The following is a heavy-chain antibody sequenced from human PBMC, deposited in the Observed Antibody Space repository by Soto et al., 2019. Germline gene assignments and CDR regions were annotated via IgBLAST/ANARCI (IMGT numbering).Heavy chain of an antibody. CDR2: IYHSGNT. Sequence: QVQLQESGPGLVKPSGTLSLTCAVSGGSISSSYWWSWVRQPPGKGLEWIGEIYHSGNTNYNPSLKSRVTISVDKSKNHFSLKLSSVTAADTAVYYCARRRITMIVVVFDAFDIWGQGTMVTVSS. V-gene: IGHV4-4*02. CDR3: ARRRITMIVVVFDAFDI. J-gene: IGHJ3*02. CDR1: GGSISSSYW. D-gene: IGHD3-22*01.